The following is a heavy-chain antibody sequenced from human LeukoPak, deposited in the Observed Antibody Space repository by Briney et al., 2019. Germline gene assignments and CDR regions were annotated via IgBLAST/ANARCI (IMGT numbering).Heavy chain of an antibody. D-gene: IGHD2-15*01. V-gene: IGHV1-18*01. Sequence: ASVKVSCKASGYTFTSYGISWVRQAPGQGLEWMGWISAYSGHTYYARKLQGRVTMTTHTSTSTAYMELRSLRSDDTAVYYCARFYCSGGSCLDAFDIWGQGTMVTVSS. J-gene: IGHJ3*02. CDR1: GYTFTSYG. CDR2: ISAYSGHT. CDR3: ARFYCSGGSCLDAFDI.